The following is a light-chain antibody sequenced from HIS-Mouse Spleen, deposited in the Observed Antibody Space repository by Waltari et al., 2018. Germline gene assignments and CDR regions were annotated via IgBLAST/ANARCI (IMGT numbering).Light chain of an antibody. J-gene: IGLJ3*02. CDR1: SSDVGSYNL. CDR3: CSYAGSSTWV. V-gene: IGLV2-23*01. Sequence: QSALTQPASVSGSPGQAITIPCTGTSSDVGSYNLVSWYQPHPGKAPKLMIYEGSKRPSGVSTRFSGSKSGNTASLTISGLQAEDEADYYCCSYAGSSTWVFGGGTKLTVL. CDR2: EGS.